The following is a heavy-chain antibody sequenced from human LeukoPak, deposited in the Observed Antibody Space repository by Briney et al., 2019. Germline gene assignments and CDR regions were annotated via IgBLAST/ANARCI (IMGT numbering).Heavy chain of an antibody. CDR3: ARKGGLFDY. CDR2: IYYNGST. Sequence: SSETPSLTCTVSGGSIRYYYWSWIRQSPGKGLEWIGYIYYNGSTNYNPSLKSRVTISVDMSKNQFSLKMSSVTAADTAVYYCARKGGLFDYWGQGRLVTVSS. D-gene: IGHD2-15*01. J-gene: IGHJ4*02. V-gene: IGHV4-59*01. CDR1: GGSIRYYY.